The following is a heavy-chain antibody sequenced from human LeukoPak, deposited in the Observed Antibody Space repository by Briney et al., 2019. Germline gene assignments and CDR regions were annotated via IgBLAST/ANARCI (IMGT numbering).Heavy chain of an antibody. J-gene: IGHJ4*02. CDR2: INSAGSST. D-gene: IGHD3-10*01. CDR3: SRDLYGSGSYSPV. Sequence: PGGSLRLSCAASEFTFSSYWMHRVRQAPGKGLVWVARINSAGSSTSYADSVKGRFTISRDNAKNTVYLQMNSLRAEDTAVYYCSRDLYGSGSYSPVWGQGTLVTVSS. CDR1: EFTFSSYW. V-gene: IGHV3-74*01.